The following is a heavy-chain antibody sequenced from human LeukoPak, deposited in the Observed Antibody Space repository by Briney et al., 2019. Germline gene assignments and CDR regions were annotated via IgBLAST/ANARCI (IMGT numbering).Heavy chain of an antibody. CDR3: AREGSSSWYVGRYFDY. Sequence: GGSLRPSCAASGFTFSSYAMHWVRQAPGKGLEWVAVILYDGNNKYYTNSVKGRLTISSENSRNTVYLEMNSLRAEDTAVYCCAREGSSSWYVGRYFDYWGQGTLVTVSS. CDR2: ILYDGNNK. J-gene: IGHJ4*02. V-gene: IGHV3-30*04. CDR1: GFTFSSYA. D-gene: IGHD6-13*01.